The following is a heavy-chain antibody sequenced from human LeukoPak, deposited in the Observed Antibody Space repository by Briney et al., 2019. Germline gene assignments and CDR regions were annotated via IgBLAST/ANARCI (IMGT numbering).Heavy chain of an antibody. CDR2: ISAYNGNT. V-gene: IGHV1-18*01. Sequence: ASVKVSCKASGYTFTSYGISWVRQAPGQGLEWMGWISAYNGNTNYAQKLQGRVTMTTDTSTSTAYMELRSLRSEDTAVYYCATPHASSGYYYYFDYWGQGTLVTVSS. CDR3: ATPHASSGYYYYFDY. CDR1: GYTFTSYG. J-gene: IGHJ4*02. D-gene: IGHD3-22*01.